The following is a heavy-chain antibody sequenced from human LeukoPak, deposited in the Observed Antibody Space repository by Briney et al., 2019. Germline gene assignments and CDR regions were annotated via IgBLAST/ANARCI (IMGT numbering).Heavy chain of an antibody. CDR2: ISFHGELP. CDR1: PFTLRGFI. CDR3: ARRGDQGYMDV. Sequence: GGSLTLSCAPPPFTLRGFIVHWVRQAPGKGLEWVSSISFHGELPYYTGPVMGRFTIPEDNPRNPVSLQMGGLSPVDTAIYYCARRGDQGYMDVWGKGATVIVSS. V-gene: IGHV3-23*01. J-gene: IGHJ6*03. D-gene: IGHD7-27*01.